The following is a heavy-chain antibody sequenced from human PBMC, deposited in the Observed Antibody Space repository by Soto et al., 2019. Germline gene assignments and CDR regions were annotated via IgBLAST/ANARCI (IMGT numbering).Heavy chain of an antibody. Sequence: ASVKVSCKASGNAVPNYASHWVRQAPGQRLEWMGWINGGNGNTYYSEHFQGRVTFTRDTSAGTVYMQLSSLTSEDTAIYYCARDQGSSAWYSSDFWGQGTLVTVSS. CDR1: GNAVPNYA. V-gene: IGHV1-3*01. CDR3: ARDQGSSAWYSSDF. D-gene: IGHD6-19*01. CDR2: INGGNGNT. J-gene: IGHJ4*02.